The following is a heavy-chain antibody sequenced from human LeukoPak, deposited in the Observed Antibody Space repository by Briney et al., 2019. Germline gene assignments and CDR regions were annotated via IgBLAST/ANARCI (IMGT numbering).Heavy chain of an antibody. CDR3: AKGRERYYYYYGMDV. V-gene: IGHV3-30*18. CDR1: GFTFSSYG. Sequence: GGSLRLSCAASGFTFSSYGMHWVRQAPGKGLEWVAVISYDGSNKYYADSVKGRFTISRDNSKNTLYLQMNSLRAEDTAVYYCAKGRERYYYYYGMDVWGQGTTVTVSS. J-gene: IGHJ6*02. CDR2: ISYDGSNK.